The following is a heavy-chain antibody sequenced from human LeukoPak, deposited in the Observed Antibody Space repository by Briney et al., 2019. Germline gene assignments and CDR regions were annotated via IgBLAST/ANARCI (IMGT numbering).Heavy chain of an antibody. CDR2: ISYEGSNK. Sequence: GGAPRLSCVGSGFTLSSYSMHWGRPGPGKGLGGVAGISYEGSNKYYTDSVKGRFTISRDNSKNTLYLQMDSLRPEDTAVYNCARDGGAYYYGSGYYYNWFDPWGQGTLVTVSS. D-gene: IGHD3-10*01. V-gene: IGHV3-30*04. J-gene: IGHJ5*02. CDR1: GFTLSSYS. CDR3: ARDGGAYYYGSGYYYNWFDP.